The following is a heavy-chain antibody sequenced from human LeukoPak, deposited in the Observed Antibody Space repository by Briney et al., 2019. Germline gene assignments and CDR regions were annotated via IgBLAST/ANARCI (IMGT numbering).Heavy chain of an antibody. Sequence: AASVKVSCTASGYTFTGYYMHWVRQAPGQGREWMGWINPNSGGTNYAQKFQGRVTMARDTSISTAYMELSRLRSDDTAVYYCAKDRAVATIGGIDYWGQGTLVTVSS. CDR3: AKDRAVATIGGIDY. J-gene: IGHJ4*02. D-gene: IGHD5-12*01. CDR1: GYTFTGYY. V-gene: IGHV1-2*02. CDR2: INPNSGGT.